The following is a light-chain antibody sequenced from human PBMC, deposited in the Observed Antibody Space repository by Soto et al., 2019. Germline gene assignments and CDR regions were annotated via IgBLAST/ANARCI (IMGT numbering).Light chain of an antibody. CDR3: QQYYTYS. V-gene: IGKV1-5*01. CDR2: DAS. J-gene: IGKJ5*01. CDR1: QSVGNW. Sequence: DIQMTQSPSTLSASIGHRVTIHCRASQSVGNWLAWYQQKPGKAPQLLIFDASSLQSGVPSSFSGSGSGTQFTLTISSRQPDDFATYFCQQYYTYSFGQGTRLEIK.